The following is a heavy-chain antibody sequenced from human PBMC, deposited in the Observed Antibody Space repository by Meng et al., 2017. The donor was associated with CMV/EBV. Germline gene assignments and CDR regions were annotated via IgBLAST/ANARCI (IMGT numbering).Heavy chain of an antibody. D-gene: IGHD6-13*01. V-gene: IGHV3-48*04. CDR3: ARGGRGKAAAGKRMDV. J-gene: IGHJ6*02. CDR1: GFTFSSYW. CDR2: ISSSGSII. Sequence: ETLSLTCAASGFTFSSYWMSWVRQAPGKGLEWISYISSSGSIIYYADSVKGRFTISRDNAKNSLYLQMNSLRAEDTAVYHCARGGRGKAAAGKRMDVWGQGTTVTVSS.